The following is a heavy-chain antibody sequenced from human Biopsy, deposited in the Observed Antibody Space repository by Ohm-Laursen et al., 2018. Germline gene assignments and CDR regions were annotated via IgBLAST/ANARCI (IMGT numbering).Heavy chain of an antibody. CDR1: GGSFTGHY. J-gene: IGHJ1*01. CDR2: ISYTGYT. V-gene: IGHV4-59*11. Sequence: TLSLTCTVSGGSFTGHYWSRIPQPPGQGLEWIGHISYTGYTGYKSSLKSRVTISLDTSRKHFFLRLTSLAAADTAVCYCARGSNEYGGLYFPHWGQGTLVTVSS. D-gene: IGHD4-23*01. CDR3: ARGSNEYGGLYFPH.